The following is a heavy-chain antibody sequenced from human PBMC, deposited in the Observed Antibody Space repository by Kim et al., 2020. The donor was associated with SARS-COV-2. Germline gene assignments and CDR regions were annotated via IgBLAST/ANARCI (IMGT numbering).Heavy chain of an antibody. J-gene: IGHJ4*02. D-gene: IGHD1-7*01. CDR2: T. Sequence: TNYNPSLRSRVTISVDTSKNQFSLKLSSVTAADTDVYYCASNYNAGHFDYWGQGTLVTVSS. V-gene: IGHV4-59*01. CDR3: ASNYNAGHFDY.